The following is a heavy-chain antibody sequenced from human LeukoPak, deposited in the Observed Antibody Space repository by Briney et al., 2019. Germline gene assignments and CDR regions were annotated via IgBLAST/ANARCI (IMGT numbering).Heavy chain of an antibody. V-gene: IGHV1-2*02. J-gene: IGHJ6*03. D-gene: IGHD2-2*02. CDR3: ARVAAEVVGVPGAIGFGWLRRDYYYMDV. CDR2: INPNSGGT. CDR1: GYTFTGYY. Sequence: EASVKVSCKASGYTFTGYYMHWVRQAPGQGLEWMGWINPNSGGTNYAQNFQGRVTMTRDTSISTAYMELSRLRSDDTAVYYCARVAAEVVGVPGAIGFGWLRRDYYYMDVWGKGTTVTVSS.